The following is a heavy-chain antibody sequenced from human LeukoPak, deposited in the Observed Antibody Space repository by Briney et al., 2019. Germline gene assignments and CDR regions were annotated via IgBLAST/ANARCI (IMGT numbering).Heavy chain of an antibody. J-gene: IGHJ6*03. D-gene: IGHD2-2*01. CDR3: ASAPYIVPAATLYYYYYMDV. CDR2: IIPVLSTA. V-gene: IGHV1-69*10. CDR1: GDTFTRYG. Sequence: SVKVSCKASGDTFTRYGISWVRQAPGQGLEWMGGIIPVLSTANYAQKFQGRVTITADKSTSTAYMELRSLRSEDTAVYYCASAPYIVPAATLYYYYYMDVWGKGTTVTVSS.